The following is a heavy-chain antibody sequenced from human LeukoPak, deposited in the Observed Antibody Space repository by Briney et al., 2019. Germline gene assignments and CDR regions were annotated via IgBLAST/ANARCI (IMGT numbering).Heavy chain of an antibody. J-gene: IGHJ4*02. CDR2: IYDSGNI. V-gene: IGHV4-38-2*01. CDR1: GSSISSGQY. D-gene: IGHD3-22*01. CDR3: ARPTYYYDSSGYYYEVGFDY. Sequence: SETLSLICAVSGSSISSGQYWGWIRQPPGKGLEWIGSIYDSGNINYSPSLKSRVTISVDVSKNQFSLNLRSETAEDTAVYYCARPTYYYDSSGYYYEVGFDYWGQGTLVTVSS.